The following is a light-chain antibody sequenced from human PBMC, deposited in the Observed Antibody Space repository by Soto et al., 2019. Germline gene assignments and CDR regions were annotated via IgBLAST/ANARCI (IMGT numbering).Light chain of an antibody. CDR2: FAS. Sequence: DIQLTQSPSFLSASVGDRVTITCRASQDSSSLLAWYQQKPGKAPKLLICFASTLESGVPSRFSGSGSGTEFTLTISSLQPEDFATYYCQQFNSYPRTFAQGTKVEIK. J-gene: IGKJ1*01. V-gene: IGKV1-9*01. CDR3: QQFNSYPRT. CDR1: QDSSSL.